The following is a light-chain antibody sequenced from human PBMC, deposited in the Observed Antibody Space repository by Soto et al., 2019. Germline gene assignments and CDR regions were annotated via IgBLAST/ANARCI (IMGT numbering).Light chain of an antibody. CDR3: QQANSFPIT. V-gene: IGKV1-12*01. CDR1: QSISSW. CDR2: TAS. J-gene: IGKJ5*01. Sequence: DIQMTQSPSTQSASVGDRVTITCRASQSISSWLAWYQRKPGKAPKLLIYTASSLQSGVPSRFRGSGSGTDFTLTISSLQPEDFATYYCQQANSFPITFGQGTRLEIK.